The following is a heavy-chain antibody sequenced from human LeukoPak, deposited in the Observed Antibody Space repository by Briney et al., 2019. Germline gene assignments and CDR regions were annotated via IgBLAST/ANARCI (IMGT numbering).Heavy chain of an antibody. V-gene: IGHV4-59*01. CDR1: GGSISSYY. CDR3: ASERYSGSYYFIDY. Sequence: SETLSLTCTVSGGSISSYYWSWIRQPPGKGLEWIGYIYDSGSTNYNPSLKSRVTISVDTSKNQFSLKLSSVTAADTAVYYCASERYSGSYYFIDYWGQGTLVTVSS. D-gene: IGHD1-26*01. CDR2: IYDSGST. J-gene: IGHJ4*02.